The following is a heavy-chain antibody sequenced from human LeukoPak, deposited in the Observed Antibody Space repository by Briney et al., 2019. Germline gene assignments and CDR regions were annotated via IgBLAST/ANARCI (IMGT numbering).Heavy chain of an antibody. J-gene: IGHJ4*02. V-gene: IGHV1-8*01. CDR3: ARAGYYDSSGYYYAAGFDY. CDR2: MNPNSGNT. CDR1: GYTFTSYD. Sequence: ASVKVSCKASGYTFTSYDINWVRQATGHGLEWMGWMNPNSGNTGYAQKFQGRVTMTRNTSISTAYMELSSLRSEDTAVYYCARAGYYDSSGYYYAAGFDYWGQGTLVTVSS. D-gene: IGHD3-22*01.